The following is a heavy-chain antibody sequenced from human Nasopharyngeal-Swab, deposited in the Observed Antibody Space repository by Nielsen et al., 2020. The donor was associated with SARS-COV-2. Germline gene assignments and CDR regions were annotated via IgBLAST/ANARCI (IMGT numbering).Heavy chain of an antibody. CDR3: TTATAAAGTYYYDSSGYYYFDY. V-gene: IGHV3-15*07. CDR2: IKSKTDGGTT. D-gene: IGHD3-22*01. J-gene: IGHJ4*02. Sequence: VRQMPGKGLEWVGRIKSKTDGGTTDYAAPVKGRFTISRDDSKNTLYLQMNSLKTEDTVVYYCTTATAAAGTYYYDSSGYYYFDYWGQGTLVTVSS.